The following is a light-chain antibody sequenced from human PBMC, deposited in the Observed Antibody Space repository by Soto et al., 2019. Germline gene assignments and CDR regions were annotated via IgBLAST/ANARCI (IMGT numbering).Light chain of an antibody. CDR1: QSVSSN. CDR2: GAS. J-gene: IGKJ1*01. CDR3: QQYNNWPPYRT. Sequence: EIVMTQSPATLSVSPGERATLSCRASQSVSSNLAWYPQKPGQAPRLLIYGASTRATGIPARFSGSGSGTEFTLTISSLQSEDFAIYFCQQYNNWPPYRTFGQGTNVEIK. V-gene: IGKV3-15*01.